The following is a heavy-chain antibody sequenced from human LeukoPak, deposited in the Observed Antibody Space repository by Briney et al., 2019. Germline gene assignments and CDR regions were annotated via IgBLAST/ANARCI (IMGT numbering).Heavy chain of an antibody. J-gene: IGHJ4*02. Sequence: SETLSLTRTVCLCSLRSYYCRELGQPPAKEVELIGYIYYSGSTNYNPSLKSRVTISVDTSKSQFSLKLSSVTAADTAVYYCARCWGPFDYWGQGTLVTVSS. D-gene: IGHD3-16*01. V-gene: IGHV4-59*01. CDR3: ARCWGPFDY. CDR1: LCSLRSYY. CDR2: IYYSGST.